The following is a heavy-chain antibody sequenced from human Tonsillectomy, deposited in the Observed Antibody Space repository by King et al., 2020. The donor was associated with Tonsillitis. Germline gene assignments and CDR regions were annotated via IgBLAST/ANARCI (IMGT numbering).Heavy chain of an antibody. Sequence: QLVQSGGGLVQPGGSLRLSCAASGFSFSSYAMNWVRQAPGKGLEWVSTISGSGGSTYYADSVKGRFTDSRDNSKNTLCLQMDSLRAEDTAVYYCAKGGSGWYGGLDYWGQGSLVTVSS. V-gene: IGHV3-23*04. D-gene: IGHD6-19*01. J-gene: IGHJ4*02. CDR3: AKGGSGWYGGLDY. CDR1: GFSFSSYA. CDR2: ISGSGGST.